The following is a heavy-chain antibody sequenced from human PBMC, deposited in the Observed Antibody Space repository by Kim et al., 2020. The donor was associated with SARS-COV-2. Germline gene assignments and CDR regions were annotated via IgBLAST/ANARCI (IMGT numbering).Heavy chain of an antibody. D-gene: IGHD6-19*01. CDR1: GGSISSSSYY. V-gene: IGHV4-39*01. CDR2: IYYSGST. J-gene: IGHJ4*02. Sequence: SETLSLTCTVSGGSISSSSYYWGWIRQPPGKGLEWIGSIYYSGSTYYNPSLKSRVTISVDTSKNQFSLKLSSVTAADTAVYYCARDCCTTGIAVAGPDYWGQGTLVTVSS. CDR3: ARDCCTTGIAVAGPDY.